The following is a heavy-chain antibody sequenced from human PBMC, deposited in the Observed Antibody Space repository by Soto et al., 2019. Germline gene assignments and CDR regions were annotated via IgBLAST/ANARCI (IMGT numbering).Heavy chain of an antibody. J-gene: IGHJ4*02. CDR2: ISSSGSTI. Sequence: GESLKISCAASGFTFSDYYMSWIRQAPGKGLEWVSYISSSGSTIYYADSVKGRFTISRDNAKNSLYLQMNSLRAEDTAVYYCARARQRGAYLDYWGPGTLVTVSS. CDR1: GFTFSDYY. V-gene: IGHV3-11*01. CDR3: ARARQRGAYLDY. D-gene: IGHD4-17*01.